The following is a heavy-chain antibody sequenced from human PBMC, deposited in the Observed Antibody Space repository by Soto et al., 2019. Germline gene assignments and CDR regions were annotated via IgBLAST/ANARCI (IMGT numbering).Heavy chain of an antibody. Sequence: EVQVVESGGGLVQPGRSLRLSCIVSGLTFGDYAMSWFRQAPGKGLEWVAVIRSKTHGETTDYAASVKDRFTISRDDSRSVAYLQMNSLKTDDSALYYCTRDIDRATAAAWGQGTLVTVSS. CDR1: GLTFGDYA. V-gene: IGHV3-49*03. D-gene: IGHD1-26*01. J-gene: IGHJ5*02. CDR2: IRSKTHGETT. CDR3: TRDIDRATAAA.